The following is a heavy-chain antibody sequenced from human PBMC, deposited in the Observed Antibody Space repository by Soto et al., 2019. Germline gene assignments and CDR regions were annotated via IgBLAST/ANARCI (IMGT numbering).Heavy chain of an antibody. CDR3: ARGSYYYDSSGYFDY. Sequence: GGSLRLSCAASGFPFSSYAMHWVRQVPGKGLEWAAVISYDGSNKYYADSVKGRFTISRDNSKNTLYLQMNSLRAEDTAVYYCARGSYYYDSSGYFDYWGQGTLVTVSS. V-gene: IGHV3-30-3*01. CDR2: ISYDGSNK. D-gene: IGHD3-22*01. J-gene: IGHJ4*02. CDR1: GFPFSSYA.